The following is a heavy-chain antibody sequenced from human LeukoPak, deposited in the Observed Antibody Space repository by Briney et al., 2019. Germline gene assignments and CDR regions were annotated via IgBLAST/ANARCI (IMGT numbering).Heavy chain of an antibody. D-gene: IGHD2-15*01. V-gene: IGHV3-53*01. Sequence: GGSLRLSCAASGFTVSSNYMSWVRQAPGKGLEWVSVIYSGGSTYYADSVKGRFTISRDNSKNTLYLQMNSLRAEDTAVYYCAKNPGKVENYYYYMDVWGKGTTVTVSS. CDR3: AKNPGKVENYYYYMDV. J-gene: IGHJ6*03. CDR1: GFTVSSNY. CDR2: IYSGGST.